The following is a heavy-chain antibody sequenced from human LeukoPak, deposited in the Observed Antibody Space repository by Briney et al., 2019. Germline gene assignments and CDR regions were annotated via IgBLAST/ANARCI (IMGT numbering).Heavy chain of an antibody. CDR2: ISSSSSYI. V-gene: IGHV3-21*01. CDR3: ARWWEPRNYFDY. Sequence: GGSLRLSCAASGFSFSSYWMHWVRQAPGKGLEWVSSISSSSSYIYYADSVKGRFTISRDNAKNSLYLQMNSLRAEDTAVYYCARWWEPRNYFDYWGQGTLVTVSS. D-gene: IGHD2-15*01. CDR1: GFSFSSYW. J-gene: IGHJ4*02.